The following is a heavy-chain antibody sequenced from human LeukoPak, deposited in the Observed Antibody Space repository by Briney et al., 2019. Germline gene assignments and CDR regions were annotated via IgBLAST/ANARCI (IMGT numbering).Heavy chain of an antibody. Sequence: SQTLSLTCAISGDSVSSNSAAWNWIRQSPSRGLEWLGRTYYRSKWYNDYAVSVKSRITINPDTSKNQFSLQLNSVTPEDTAVYYCAREEERSGWYFRALRAPPFDIWGQGTMVTVSS. J-gene: IGHJ3*02. CDR1: GDSVSSNSAA. CDR3: AREEERSGWYFRALRAPPFDI. V-gene: IGHV6-1*01. CDR2: TYYRSKWYN. D-gene: IGHD6-19*01.